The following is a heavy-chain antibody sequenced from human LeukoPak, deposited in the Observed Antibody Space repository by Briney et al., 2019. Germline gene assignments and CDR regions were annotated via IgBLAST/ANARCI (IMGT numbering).Heavy chain of an antibody. V-gene: IGHV3-23*01. CDR3: AKSPGVNGYYFFDC. D-gene: IGHD5-24*01. CDR1: GFAFSNYA. CDR2: ISGDGGST. J-gene: IGHJ4*02. Sequence: PGDSLRLSCAASGFAFSNYAMSWVRQAPGKGLEWVSTISGDGGSTYYADSVMGRFTISRDNSKNTLYLQVNSLRVEDTAVYSCAKSPGVNGYYFFDCWGQGSLVTVSS.